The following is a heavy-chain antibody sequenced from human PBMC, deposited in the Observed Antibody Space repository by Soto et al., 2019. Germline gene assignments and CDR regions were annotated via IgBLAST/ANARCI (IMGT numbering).Heavy chain of an antibody. V-gene: IGHV4-34*01. CDR3: ARGLGSSSLGYFDY. Sequence: QVQLQQWGAGLLKPSETLSLTCAVYGGSFSGYYWSWIRQPPGKGLEWIGEINHSGSTNYNPSLKSRVTISVDTSKNQFSLKLSSVTAADTAVYYCARGLGSSSLGYFDYWGQGTLVTVSS. CDR2: INHSGST. J-gene: IGHJ4*02. D-gene: IGHD6-6*01. CDR1: GGSFSGYY.